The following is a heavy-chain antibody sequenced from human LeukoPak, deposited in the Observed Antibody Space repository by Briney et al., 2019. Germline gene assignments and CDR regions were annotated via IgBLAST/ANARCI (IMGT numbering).Heavy chain of an antibody. CDR2: IYYSGST. J-gene: IGHJ2*01. D-gene: IGHD6-13*01. V-gene: IGHV4-59*01. CDR1: GGSISSYY. CDR3: ARVYYSSSYDYWYFDL. Sequence: SETLSLTCTVSGGSISSYYWSWIRQPPGKGLEWIGYIYYSGSTNYNPSLKSRVTISIDTSKNQFSLKLSSVTAADTAVYYCARVYYSSSYDYWYFDLWGRGTLVTVSS.